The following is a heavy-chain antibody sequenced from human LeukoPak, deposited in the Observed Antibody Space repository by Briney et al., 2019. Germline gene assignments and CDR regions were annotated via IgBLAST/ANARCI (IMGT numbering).Heavy chain of an antibody. CDR1: GFTFSSYG. CDR2: IRYDGSNK. J-gene: IGHJ4*02. D-gene: IGHD4-17*01. V-gene: IGHV3-30*02. CDR3: AKSLTSGDYGNPAFVDH. Sequence: GGSLRLSCAASGFTFSSYGMHWVRQAPGKGLEWVAFIRYDGSNKYYADSVKGRFTISRDNSKNTPYLQMNSLRAEDTAVYYCAKSLTSGDYGNPAFVDHWGQGTLVTVSS.